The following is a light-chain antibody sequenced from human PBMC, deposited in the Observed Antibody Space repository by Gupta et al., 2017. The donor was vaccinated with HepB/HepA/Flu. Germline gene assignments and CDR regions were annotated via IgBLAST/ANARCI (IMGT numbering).Light chain of an antibody. CDR2: GVS. J-gene: IGKJ1*01. Sequence: EIVLTQSPGTLSLSPGERATLSCRASQSVSSSYLAWYQQRPGQAPRLLIYGVSSRATGIPDRFSGSGSGTDFTLTISRLDPEDFAVYYCQEYGSSRTFGQGTKVEIK. CDR3: QEYGSSRT. CDR1: QSVSSSY. V-gene: IGKV3-20*01.